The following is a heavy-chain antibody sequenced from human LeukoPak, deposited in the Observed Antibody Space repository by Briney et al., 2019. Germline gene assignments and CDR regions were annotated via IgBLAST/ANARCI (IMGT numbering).Heavy chain of an antibody. V-gene: IGHV4-39*07. J-gene: IGHJ4*02. CDR1: SGSISSSSYY. CDR2: IYYSGST. CDR3: ARSEYSYGNIDY. D-gene: IGHD5-18*01. Sequence: SETLSLTCTVSSGSISSSSYYWGWIRQPPGKGLEWIGSIYYSGSTYYNPSLKSRVTISVDTSKNQFSLKLSSVTAADTAVYYCARSEYSYGNIDYWGQGTLVTVSS.